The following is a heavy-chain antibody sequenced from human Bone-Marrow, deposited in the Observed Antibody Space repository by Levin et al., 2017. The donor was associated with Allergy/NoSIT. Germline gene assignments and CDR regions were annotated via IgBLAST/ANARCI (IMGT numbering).Heavy chain of an antibody. D-gene: IGHD1-26*01. CDR3: ARGKNRHYGSYSGYYFDA. Sequence: SQTLSLTCTVNGGSFSDSSWSWIRQAPGEGLEWIGEIDHAGITNYNPSLRRRVTISADASKNQFSLKLRSLTAADTTMYYCARGKNRHYGSYSGYYFDAWGQGTLVTVSS. J-gene: IGHJ4*02. V-gene: IGHV4-34*01. CDR1: GGSFSDSS. CDR2: IDHAGIT.